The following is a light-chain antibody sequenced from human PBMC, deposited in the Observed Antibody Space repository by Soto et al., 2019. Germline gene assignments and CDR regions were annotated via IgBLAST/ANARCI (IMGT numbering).Light chain of an antibody. CDR1: RNLNNW. Sequence: DIQMTQSPSSVSASVGGRVTISCRASRNLNNWLAWYQHTPGKAPKLLLHAASSLLRGVPSRLSGTGSGTEFTLSISSLQPEDFATYFCQQATSFPFTFWVGTKVDV. J-gene: IGKJ3*01. CDR3: QQATSFPFT. V-gene: IGKV1D-12*01. CDR2: AAS.